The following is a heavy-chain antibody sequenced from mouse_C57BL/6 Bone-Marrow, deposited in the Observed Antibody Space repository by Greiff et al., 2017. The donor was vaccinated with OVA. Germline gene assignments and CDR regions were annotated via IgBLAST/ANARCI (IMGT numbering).Heavy chain of an antibody. D-gene: IGHD1-1*01. Sequence: EVQLVESGDGLVKPGGSLKLSCAASGFTFSSYAMSWVRQTPGKRLEWVAYISSGGDYIYYAATVKGRFTIARDHTRNTLYLQMSSLKSEDTAVYYRTRDITTDFDYWGQGTTLTVSS. CDR3: TRDITTDFDY. CDR1: GFTFSSYA. V-gene: IGHV5-9-1*02. J-gene: IGHJ2*01. CDR2: ISSGGDYI.